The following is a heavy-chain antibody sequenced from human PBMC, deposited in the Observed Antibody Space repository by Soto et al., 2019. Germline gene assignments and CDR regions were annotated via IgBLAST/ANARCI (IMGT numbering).Heavy chain of an antibody. CDR2: IIPFIGTA. D-gene: IGHD4-4*01. CDR3: ARVVMTTVPASYYYGMDV. V-gene: IGHV1-69*11. J-gene: IGHJ6*02. CDR1: GYTFTSSG. Sequence: GASVKVSCKASGYTFTSSGISWVRQAPGQGLEWMGRIIPFIGTANYAQKFQGRVTITADESTSTAYMELTSLRSEDTAVYYCARVVMTTVPASYYYGMDVWGQGTTVTVSS.